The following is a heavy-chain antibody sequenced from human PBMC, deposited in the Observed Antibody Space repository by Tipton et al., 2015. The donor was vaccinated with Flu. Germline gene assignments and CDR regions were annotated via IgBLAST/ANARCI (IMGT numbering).Heavy chain of an antibody. D-gene: IGHD3-10*01. Sequence: LRLSCTVSGGSISSSSYYWGWIRQPPGKGLEWIGSIYYSGNTYYNPSLKSRVTISGDTSKNQFSLQLNSVTAEDTAVYYCARSPSYSGSGIYPYYFDDWGQGTLVTVSS. J-gene: IGHJ4*02. CDR2: IYYSGNT. CDR3: ARSPSYSGSGIYPYYFDD. V-gene: IGHV4-39*07. CDR1: GGSISSSSYY.